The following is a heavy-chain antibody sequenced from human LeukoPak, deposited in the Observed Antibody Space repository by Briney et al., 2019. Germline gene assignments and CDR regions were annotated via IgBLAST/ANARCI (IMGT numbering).Heavy chain of an antibody. V-gene: IGHV3-23*01. CDR1: GFTFSSYA. CDR3: AKGSGNRITIFGVTNNWFDP. Sequence: GGSLRLSCAASGFTFSSYAMSWVRQAPGKGLEWVSVISGSGGSTYYADSVKGRFTISRDNSKNTVYLQMNSLRAEDTAIYYCAKGSGNRITIFGVTNNWFDPWGQGTLVTVSS. CDR2: ISGSGGST. J-gene: IGHJ5*02. D-gene: IGHD3-3*01.